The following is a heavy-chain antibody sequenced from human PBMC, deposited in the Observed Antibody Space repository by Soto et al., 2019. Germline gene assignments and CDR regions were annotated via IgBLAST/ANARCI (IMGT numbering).Heavy chain of an antibody. J-gene: IGHJ3*01. CDR3: ARDLGPSFFYDSDVPLNPVDV. V-gene: IGHV1-69*12. D-gene: IGHD3-22*01. CDR1: GGDFRRYA. CDR2: IIPMFATA. Sequence: QVPLMQSGAEVKKHGPSVKVSCKASGGDFRRYAMKWVRQAPGQGPEWMGGIIPMFATANYAPRFQGRVTTGADESTTTADMELTSLTSEDTAVYYCARDLGPSFFYDSDVPLNPVDVWGQGTRVSVSS.